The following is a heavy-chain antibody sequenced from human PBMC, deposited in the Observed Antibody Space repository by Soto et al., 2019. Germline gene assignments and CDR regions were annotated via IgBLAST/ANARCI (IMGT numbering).Heavy chain of an antibody. V-gene: IGHV3-7*05. Sequence: GGSPRLSCAASGFTFSTYWMSWVRQTPGKGLEWVANINEDGSERYYVDSVKGRFTISRDNAKNSLYLQMNSLRGEDTAVYYCARVWLAREIFGVVPYYYGMDVWGQGTKVTVSS. D-gene: IGHD3-3*01. CDR1: GFTFSTYW. CDR3: ARVWLAREIFGVVPYYYGMDV. CDR2: INEDGSER. J-gene: IGHJ6*02.